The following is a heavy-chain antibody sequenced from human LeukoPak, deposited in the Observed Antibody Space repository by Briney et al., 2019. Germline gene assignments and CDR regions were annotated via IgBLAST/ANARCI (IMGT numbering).Heavy chain of an antibody. J-gene: IGHJ4*02. CDR1: GFTFSNYA. CDR3: ARDERWIQFNY. Sequence: GKSLRLSCAASGFTFSNYAMAWVRQAPGKGLEWVSGIVGSGVTTYYADSVKGRFTISRDNSKNTLYLHMNGLRVEDTAIYYCARDERWIQFNYWGQGTLVTVSS. V-gene: IGHV3-23*01. D-gene: IGHD5-18*01. CDR2: IVGSGVTT.